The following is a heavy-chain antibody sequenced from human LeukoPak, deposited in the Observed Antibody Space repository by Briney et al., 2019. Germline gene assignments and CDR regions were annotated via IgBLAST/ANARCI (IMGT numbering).Heavy chain of an antibody. D-gene: IGHD3-10*01. CDR3: AKAVMYGSGSYEIDY. CDR1: GYTFTSYG. V-gene: IGHV1-18*01. Sequence: VASVKVSCKASGYTFTSYGINWVRQAPGQGLEWMGWINVYNGNTNNAQKLQGRVTMTTDTSTSTAYMELRSLRSDDTAVYYCAKAVMYGSGSYEIDYWGQGTLVTVSS. CDR2: INVYNGNT. J-gene: IGHJ4*02.